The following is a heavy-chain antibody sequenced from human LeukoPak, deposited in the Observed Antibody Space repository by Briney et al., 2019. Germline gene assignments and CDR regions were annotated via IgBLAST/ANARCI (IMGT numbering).Heavy chain of an antibody. J-gene: IGHJ6*02. CDR2: IWYDGSSK. V-gene: IGHV3-33*01. D-gene: IGHD1-14*01. CDR3: ARDFRTLIRYYYYGMDV. Sequence: GGSLRLSCAASGFTFSSYGMHWVRQAPGKGLEWVALIWYDGSSKYYADSVKGRFTISRDNSKNTLYLQMNSLRAEDTAVYYCARDFRTLIRYYYYGMDVWGQGTTVTVSS. CDR1: GFTFSSYG.